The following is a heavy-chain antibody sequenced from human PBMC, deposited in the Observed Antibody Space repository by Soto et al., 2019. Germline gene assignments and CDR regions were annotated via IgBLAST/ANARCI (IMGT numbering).Heavy chain of an antibody. J-gene: IGHJ4*02. CDR2: ISGSGGST. V-gene: IGHV3-23*01. CDR3: AKGDVDTAMVTPEFDY. D-gene: IGHD5-18*01. CDR1: GFTFSSYA. Sequence: EVQLLESGGGLVQPGGSLRLSCAASGFTFSSYAMSWVRQAPGKGLEWVSAISGSGGSTYYADSVKGRFTISRDNSKNTLYLQMNSLRAEDTAVYYCAKGDVDTAMVTPEFDYWGQGTLVTVSS.